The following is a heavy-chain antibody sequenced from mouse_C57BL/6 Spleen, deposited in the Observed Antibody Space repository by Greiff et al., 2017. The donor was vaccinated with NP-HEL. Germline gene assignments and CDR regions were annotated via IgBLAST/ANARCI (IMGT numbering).Heavy chain of an antibody. Sequence: EVQLQQSGPELVKPGASVKISCKASGYTFTDYYMNWVKQSHGKSLEWIGDINPNNGGTSYNQKFKGKATLTVDKSSSTAYMELRSLTSEDSAVYYCARWGWLLRLGYYFDYWGQGTTLTVSS. CDR1: GYTFTDYY. CDR2: INPNNGGT. CDR3: ARWGWLLRLGYYFDY. J-gene: IGHJ2*01. V-gene: IGHV1-26*01. D-gene: IGHD2-3*01.